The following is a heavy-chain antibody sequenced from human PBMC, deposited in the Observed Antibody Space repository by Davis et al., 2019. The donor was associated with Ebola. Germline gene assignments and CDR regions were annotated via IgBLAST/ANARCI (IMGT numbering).Heavy chain of an antibody. Sequence: GESPKIPCAASRFTFRSYSMNWVRQAPGKGLEWVASIKQDGSEKYYVDSVKGRFTISRDNSKNTLYLQMNSLRAEDTAVYYCAKSSVGATSVVPAFDIWGQGTMVTVSS. D-gene: IGHD1-26*01. V-gene: IGHV3-7*03. CDR2: IKQDGSEK. J-gene: IGHJ3*02. CDR1: RFTFRSYS. CDR3: AKSSVGATSVVPAFDI.